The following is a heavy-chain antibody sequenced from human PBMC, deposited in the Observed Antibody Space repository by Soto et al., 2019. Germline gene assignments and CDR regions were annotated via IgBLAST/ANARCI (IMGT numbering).Heavy chain of an antibody. J-gene: IGHJ5*02. CDR3: AGRSSLASVQVYFGEISNYNWFDP. Sequence: PSETLSLTCTVSNGSISSAIYYWGWIRQPPGKGLEWIGSIYHSGSTYYNPSLRGRVTISVDTSKNQFSLKLSSVTAADTAVYFCAGRSSLASVQVYFGEISNYNWFDPWGQGTLVTVSS. CDR1: NGSISSAIYY. D-gene: IGHD3-10*01. V-gene: IGHV4-39*01. CDR2: IYHSGST.